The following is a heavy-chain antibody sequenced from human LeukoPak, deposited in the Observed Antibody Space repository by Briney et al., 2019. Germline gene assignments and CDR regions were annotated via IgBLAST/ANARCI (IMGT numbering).Heavy chain of an antibody. CDR1: GGSISSSNR. V-gene: IGHV4-4*02. Sequence: PSGTLSLTCAVSGGSISSSNRWSWVRQPPGKGLEWIGEIYHSGSTNYNPSLKNPVTISVDKSNNQFSLKLDSVTAADTAVYYCARVTTTWAWFDPWGQGTLVTVSS. D-gene: IGHD5-12*01. CDR3: ARVTTTWAWFDP. J-gene: IGHJ5*02. CDR2: IYHSGST.